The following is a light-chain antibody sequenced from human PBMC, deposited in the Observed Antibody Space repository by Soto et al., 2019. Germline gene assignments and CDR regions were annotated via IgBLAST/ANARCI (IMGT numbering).Light chain of an antibody. CDR1: DSNIGSEN. CDR2: ANN. CDR3: AAWDDSLKGWV. J-gene: IGLJ3*02. Sequence: QTVVTQPPSASGTPGQRVTISCSGSDSNIGSENVNWYQQVPGTAPKLLTYANNQRPSGVPDRFSVSKSGTSASLAIGGLQSEDEADYYCAAWDDSLKGWVFGGGTKLTVL. V-gene: IGLV1-44*01.